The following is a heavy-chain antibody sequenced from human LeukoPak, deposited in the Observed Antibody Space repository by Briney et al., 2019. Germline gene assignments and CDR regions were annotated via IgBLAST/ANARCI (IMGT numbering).Heavy chain of an antibody. CDR2: IYYSGST. J-gene: IGHJ5*02. CDR1: GGSISSYY. V-gene: IGHV4-59*01. D-gene: IGHD4-17*01. Sequence: PSETLSLTCTVSGGSISSYYWSWIRQPPGKGLEWIGYIYYSGSTSYNPSLKSRVTISVDTSKNQFSLKLSSVTAADTAVYYCARGTAMRFDPWGQGTLVTVSS. CDR3: ARGTAMRFDP.